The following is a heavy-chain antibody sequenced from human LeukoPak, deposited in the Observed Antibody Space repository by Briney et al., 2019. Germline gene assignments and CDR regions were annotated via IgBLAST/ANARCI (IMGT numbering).Heavy chain of an antibody. J-gene: IGHJ4*02. CDR3: AKGSGYYGSGSYEYFDY. Sequence: ASVKVSCKASGYTFTGYYMHWVRQAPGQGLEWMGWINPNSGGTNYAQKFQGRVTMTRDTSISTAYMELSRLRSDDTAVYDCAKGSGYYGSGSYEYFDYWGQGTLVTVSS. CDR1: GYTFTGYY. D-gene: IGHD3-10*01. CDR2: INPNSGGT. V-gene: IGHV1-2*02.